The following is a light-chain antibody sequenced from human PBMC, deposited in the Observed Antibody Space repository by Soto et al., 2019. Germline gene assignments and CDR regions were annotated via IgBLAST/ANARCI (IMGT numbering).Light chain of an antibody. CDR1: KNDIGAYDF. J-gene: IGLJ1*01. Sequence: ALTQPPSASGSPGQSVTISCTGTKNDIGAYDFVSWYQHHPGKAPRLIIYEVVQRPSGVPDRFSGSKSGNTASLTVSGLQAADEADYFCKSYAGSNTYVFGSGTKLTVL. CDR3: KSYAGSNTYV. CDR2: EVV. V-gene: IGLV2-8*01.